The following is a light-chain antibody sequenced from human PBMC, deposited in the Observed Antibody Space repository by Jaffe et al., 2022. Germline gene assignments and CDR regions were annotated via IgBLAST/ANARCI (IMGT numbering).Light chain of an antibody. CDR3: CSYAGSSTWV. V-gene: IGLV2-23*01. J-gene: IGLJ3*02. CDR1: SSDVGNYNL. Sequence: QSALTQPASVSGSPGQSITISCTGTSSDVGNYNLVSWYQQHAGKVPKLMLYEGSKRPSGVSNRFSGSKSGNTASLTISGLQAEDEADYYCCSYAGSSTWVFGGGTKLTVL. CDR2: EGS.